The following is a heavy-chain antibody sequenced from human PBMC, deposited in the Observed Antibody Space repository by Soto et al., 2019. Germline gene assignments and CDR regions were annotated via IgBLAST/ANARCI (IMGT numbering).Heavy chain of an antibody. J-gene: IGHJ3*02. CDR3: ARIYCSGGSCHPPDAFDI. CDR2: IYHSGST. CDR1: GGSISSSNW. Sequence: SETLSLTCAVSGGSISSSNWWSWVRQPPGKGLEWIGEIYHSGSTNYNPYLKSRVTISVDKSKNQFSLKLSSVTAADTAVYYCARIYCSGGSCHPPDAFDIWGQGTMVTVSS. V-gene: IGHV4-4*02. D-gene: IGHD2-15*01.